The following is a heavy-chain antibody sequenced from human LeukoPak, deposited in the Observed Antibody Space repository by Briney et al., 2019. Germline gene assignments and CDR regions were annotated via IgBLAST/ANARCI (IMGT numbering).Heavy chain of an antibody. D-gene: IGHD3-16*02. Sequence: GGSLRLSCAASGFTFSDYYMNWVRQAPGKGLEWVSYIDSSSSTIYYADSAKGRFTVSRDNAKNSLDLQMNSLRSEDTAVYYCVRDRGISFYFDYWGQGTLVTVSS. CDR1: GFTFSDYY. CDR2: IDSSSSTI. CDR3: VRDRGISFYFDY. J-gene: IGHJ4*02. V-gene: IGHV3-11*04.